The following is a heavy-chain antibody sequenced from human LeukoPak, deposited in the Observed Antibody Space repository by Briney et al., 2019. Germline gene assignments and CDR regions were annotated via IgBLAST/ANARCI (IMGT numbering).Heavy chain of an antibody. CDR2: ISGSGGET. D-gene: IGHD3-10*01. J-gene: IGHJ4*02. V-gene: IGHV3-23*01. Sequence: GGSLRLSCAASGFTFSSYAMSWVRQAPGKGLEWVSVISGSGGETHYADSVKGRFTISRDNSKNTLYLQMNSLRAEDTAVYYCAIPGWFGELLYPYDYWGQGTLVTVSS. CDR3: AIPGWFGELLYPYDY. CDR1: GFTFSSYA.